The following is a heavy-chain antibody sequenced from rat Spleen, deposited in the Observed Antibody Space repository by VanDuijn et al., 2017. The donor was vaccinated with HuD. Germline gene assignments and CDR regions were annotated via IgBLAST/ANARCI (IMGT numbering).Heavy chain of an antibody. CDR3: IWDYRNWFPY. V-gene: IGHV6-8*01. D-gene: IGHD1-4*01. CDR1: GFTFSNAW. CDR2: IKAKSNNYAT. J-gene: IGHJ3*01. Sequence: EVQLVESGGGLVQPGKSLKLTCATSGFTFSNAWMHWVRQSPEKQLEWVAQIKAKSNNYATYYAESVKGRFTISRDDSKSSVYLQMNSLKEEDTAIYYCIWDYRNWFPYWGQGTLVTVSS.